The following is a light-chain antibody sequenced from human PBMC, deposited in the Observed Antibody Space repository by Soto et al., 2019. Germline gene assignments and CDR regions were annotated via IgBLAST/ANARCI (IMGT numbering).Light chain of an antibody. CDR3: QHRANWPVT. V-gene: IGKV3-11*01. CDR2: DSS. J-gene: IGKJ4*01. CDR1: NGFSNY. Sequence: ETVLTQSPATLSLSPGDRATLSCRASNGFSNYLAWYQQKSGQARRLLIYDSSNRVTGIPARFSGIVSGTDFTLNISSLEREDSAVYYCQHRANWPVTFGGGTKVEIK.